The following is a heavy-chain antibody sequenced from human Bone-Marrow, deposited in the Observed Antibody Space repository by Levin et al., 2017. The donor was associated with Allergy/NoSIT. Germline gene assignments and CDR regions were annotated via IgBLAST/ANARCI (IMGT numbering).Heavy chain of an antibody. J-gene: IGHJ5*02. CDR3: ARQAVPAAMTGFHA. CDR1: GASISSFY. Sequence: SETLSLTCTVSGASISSFYWSWIRQPPGKGLEWIGYIYYSGSTNYSPSPKSRGSMSADMSRNQVYLTMSSVTAADTAVYYCARQAVPAAMTGFHAWGQGALVTVSS. CDR2: IYYSGST. V-gene: IGHV4-59*08. D-gene: IGHD2-2*01.